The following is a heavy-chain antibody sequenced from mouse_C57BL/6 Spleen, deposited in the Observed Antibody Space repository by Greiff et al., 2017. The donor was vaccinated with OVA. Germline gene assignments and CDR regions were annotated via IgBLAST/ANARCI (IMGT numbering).Heavy chain of an antibody. J-gene: IGHJ3*01. V-gene: IGHV5-17*01. D-gene: IGHD1-1*01. Sequence: EVQGVESGGGLVKPGGSLKLSCAASGFTFSDYGMHWVRQAPEKGLEWVAYISSGSSTFYYADTVKGRFTISRDNAKNTLFLQMTSLRSEDTAMYYCARTLYYGSSSLVAYWGQGTLVTVSA. CDR1: GFTFSDYG. CDR2: ISSGSSTF. CDR3: ARTLYYGSSSLVAY.